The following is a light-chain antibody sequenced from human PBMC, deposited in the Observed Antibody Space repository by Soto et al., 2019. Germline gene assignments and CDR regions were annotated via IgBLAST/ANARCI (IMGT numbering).Light chain of an antibody. CDR1: TGAVTSGYY. V-gene: IGLV7-43*01. CDR2: STN. Sequence: QAVVTQEPSLTVSPGGTVPLTCATSTGAVTSGYYPNWFQQKPGQAPRALIYSTNNKYSWTPARFSGSLLGGKAALTLSGVQPEDEADYYCLLYYGGQVGVFGGGTKLTVL. J-gene: IGLJ2*01. CDR3: LLYYGGQVGV.